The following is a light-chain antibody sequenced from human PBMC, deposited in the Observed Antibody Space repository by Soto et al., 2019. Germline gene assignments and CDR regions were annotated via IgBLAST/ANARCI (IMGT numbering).Light chain of an antibody. CDR3: SSYTSSTLV. CDR1: SSDVGAYNY. Sequence: QSALTQPASVSGSPGQSITISCTGTSSDVGAYNYVSWYQQHPGTAPKLMIYDVSNRPSGISNRFSGSKSGNTASLTISGLQAEDEADYYCSSYTSSTLVFGGGTNLTVL. J-gene: IGLJ2*01. CDR2: DVS. V-gene: IGLV2-14*03.